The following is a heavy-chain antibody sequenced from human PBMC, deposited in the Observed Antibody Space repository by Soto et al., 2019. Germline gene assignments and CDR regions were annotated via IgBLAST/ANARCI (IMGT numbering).Heavy chain of an antibody. Sequence: QVQLVESGGGVVQPGRSLRLSCAASGFTFSSYGMHWVRQAPGKGLEWVAVIWYDGSNKYYADSVKGRFTISRDNSKNTLYLQMYSLRAEDTAVYYCARDDDSSGYPRDFDYWGQGTLVTVSS. CDR2: IWYDGSNK. CDR1: GFTFSSYG. CDR3: ARDDDSSGYPRDFDY. V-gene: IGHV3-33*01. J-gene: IGHJ4*02. D-gene: IGHD3-22*01.